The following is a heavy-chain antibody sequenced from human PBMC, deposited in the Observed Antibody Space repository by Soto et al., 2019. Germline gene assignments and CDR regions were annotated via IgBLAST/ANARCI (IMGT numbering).Heavy chain of an antibody. J-gene: IGHJ4*02. CDR1: GGSISSSSYY. D-gene: IGHD3-10*01. CDR3: NGRGSGSQAQDY. V-gene: IGHV4-39*01. Sequence: QLQLQESGPGLVKPSETLSLTCTVSGGSISSSSYYWGWIRQPPGKGLEWIGRIYYSGSTYYNPYLKSRVTISVETSKNQFSLKLSSVTAADPAVYYCNGRGSGSQAQDYWGQGTLVTVSS. CDR2: IYYSGST.